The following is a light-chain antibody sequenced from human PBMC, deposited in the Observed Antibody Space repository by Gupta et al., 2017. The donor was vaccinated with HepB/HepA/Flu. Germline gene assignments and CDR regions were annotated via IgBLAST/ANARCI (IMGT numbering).Light chain of an antibody. CDR1: QGISNY. CDR3: HKHNSHPHMT. CDR2: AAS. V-gene: IGKV1-27*01. J-gene: IGKJ1*01. Sequence: DIQMTQSPSSLSASVGDRVTITCRASQGISNYLAWYQQKPGQGPKLLIYAASTWQAGVSSRFSGSGDGKDVSLTNSSRQQEDVASYYSHKHNSHPHMTFGQGTKVEIK.